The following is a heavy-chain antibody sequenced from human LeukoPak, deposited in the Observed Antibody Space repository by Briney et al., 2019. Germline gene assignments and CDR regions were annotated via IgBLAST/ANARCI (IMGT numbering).Heavy chain of an antibody. V-gene: IGHV3-23*01. CDR2: VSYSGDGT. CDR1: GFTFSSYA. J-gene: IGHJ3*01. Sequence: GGSLRLSCAASGFTFSSYAMSWVRQAPGKGLEWVSGVSYSGDGTYYADSVKGRFAISRENSKNTLYLHMNSLRAEDTAVYYCVREGPRGLAFDVWGQGTRVTVSS. CDR3: VREGPRGLAFDV.